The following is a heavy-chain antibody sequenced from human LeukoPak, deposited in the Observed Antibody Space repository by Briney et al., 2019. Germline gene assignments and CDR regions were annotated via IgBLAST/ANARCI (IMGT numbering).Heavy chain of an antibody. J-gene: IGHJ4*02. CDR2: IYHSGST. D-gene: IGHD4-23*01. Sequence: SQTLSLTCTVSGGSITSGGYYWSWIRQPPGKGLEWIGYIYHSGSTYYNPSLKSRVTISVDRSKNQFSLKLSSVTAADTAVYYCARGMVTETFDYWGQGTLVTVSS. CDR3: ARGMVTETFDY. CDR1: GGSITSGGYY. V-gene: IGHV4-30-2*01.